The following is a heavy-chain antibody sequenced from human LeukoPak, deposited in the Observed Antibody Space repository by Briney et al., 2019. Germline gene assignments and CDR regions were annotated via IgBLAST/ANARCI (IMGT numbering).Heavy chain of an antibody. V-gene: IGHV1-46*01. J-gene: IGHJ4*02. Sequence: ASVKVSCKASGYTFTSYYMHWVRQAPGQGLEWMGIINPSGGSTSYAQKFQGRVTMTRDTSTSTVYMELSSLRSEDTAVYYCARDENRLTMIVVPNPGYWGQGTLVTVSS. CDR1: GYTFTSYY. D-gene: IGHD3-22*01. CDR2: INPSGGST. CDR3: ARDENRLTMIVVPNPGY.